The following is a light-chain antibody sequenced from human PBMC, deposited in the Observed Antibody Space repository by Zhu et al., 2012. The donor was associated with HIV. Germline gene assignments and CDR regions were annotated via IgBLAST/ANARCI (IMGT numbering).Light chain of an antibody. Sequence: EIVLTQSPGTLSLSPGERATLSCRASQSVTSNHLAWYQQKPGQAPRLFLYAVSSRATGIPDRFSGSGSGTDFTLTINSLEPEDFAVYYCQHYGTSWTFGQGTKVEIK. CDR3: QHYGTSWT. CDR1: QSVTSNH. V-gene: IGKV3-20*01. J-gene: IGKJ1*01. CDR2: AVS.